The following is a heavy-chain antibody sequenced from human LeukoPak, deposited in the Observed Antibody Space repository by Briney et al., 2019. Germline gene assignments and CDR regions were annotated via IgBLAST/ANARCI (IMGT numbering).Heavy chain of an antibody. J-gene: IGHJ3*02. CDR3: ARAGRGNWGAFDI. V-gene: IGHV4-59*01. Sequence: SETLSLTCTVSGGSISSYYWSWIRQPPGKGLEWIGYIYYSGSTYYNPSLRSRVTISVDTSKNQFSLKLSSVTAADTAVYYCARAGRGNWGAFDIWGQGTMVTVSS. CDR2: IYYSGST. D-gene: IGHD4-23*01. CDR1: GGSISSYY.